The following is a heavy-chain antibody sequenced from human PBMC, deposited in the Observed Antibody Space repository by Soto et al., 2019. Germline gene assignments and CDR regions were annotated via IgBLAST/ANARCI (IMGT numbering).Heavy chain of an antibody. J-gene: IGHJ4*02. D-gene: IGHD2-15*01. CDR3: AKDYSTLDY. V-gene: IGHV3-30*18. Sequence: GGSLRLSCAASGFTFSSYGMHWVRQASGKGLEWVAVISYDGSNKYYADSVKGRFTISRDNAKNSLYLQMNSLRAEDTAVYYCAKDYSTLDYWGQGTMVTVSS. CDR2: ISYDGSNK. CDR1: GFTFSSYG.